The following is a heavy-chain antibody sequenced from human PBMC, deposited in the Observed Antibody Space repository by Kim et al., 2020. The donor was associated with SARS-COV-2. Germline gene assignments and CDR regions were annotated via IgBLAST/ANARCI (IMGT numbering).Heavy chain of an antibody. Sequence: ASVKVSCKASGYTFTSYYMHWVRQAPGQGLEWMGIINPSGGSTSYAQKFQGRVTMTRDTSTSTVYMELSSLRSEDTAVYYCARDSEAASIVVVPAAIGCGYWGQGTLVTVSS. CDR3: ARDSEAASIVVVPAAIGCGY. V-gene: IGHV1-46*01. J-gene: IGHJ4*02. CDR2: INPSGGST. D-gene: IGHD2-2*01. CDR1: GYTFTSYY.